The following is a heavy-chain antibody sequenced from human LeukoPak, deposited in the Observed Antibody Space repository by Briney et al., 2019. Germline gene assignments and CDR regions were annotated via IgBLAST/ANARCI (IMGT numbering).Heavy chain of an antibody. CDR3: ARAPDRIRFDP. J-gene: IGHJ5*02. CDR2: IHPGGST. CDR1: GGSLRADF. D-gene: IGHD1-14*01. V-gene: IGHV4-34*01. Sequence: SETLSLTCAVYGGSLRADFWSWIRQPPGKGLEWIGDIHPGGSTKYNPSLESRVTISVDTSKNQFSLRLTSVSAADTAVYYCARAPDRIRFDPWGQGALVTVSS.